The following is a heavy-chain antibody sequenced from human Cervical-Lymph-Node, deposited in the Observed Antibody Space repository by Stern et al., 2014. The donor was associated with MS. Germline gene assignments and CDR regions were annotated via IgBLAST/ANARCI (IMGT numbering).Heavy chain of an antibody. CDR1: GGSVSSTNW. V-gene: IGHV4-4*02. CDR3: ARERQQYCNSEGCSYWYFDL. Sequence: QVQLQESGPGLVKPSGTLSLTCAGSGGSVSSTNWWSWVRQSPGKGLEWIGNIYHSGASNYRPSLRSRVSISLDNSKNLLSLHLTSGTAADTAVYYCARERQQYCNSEGCSYWYFDLWGRGTLVTVSS. CDR2: IYHSGAS. J-gene: IGHJ2*01. D-gene: IGHD2/OR15-2a*01.